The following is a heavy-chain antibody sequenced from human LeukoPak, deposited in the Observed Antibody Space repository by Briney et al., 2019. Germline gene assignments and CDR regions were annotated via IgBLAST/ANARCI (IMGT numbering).Heavy chain of an antibody. Sequence: ASVKVSCKASGYTFTNFGISWVRQAPGQGLEWMGWISTYNGNSNYAHKLQDRVTMTTDTSATTAYMDLRSLRSDDTAVYYCARAGGWAREDYKGDAFDIWGQGTMVTVSS. D-gene: IGHD6-19*01. CDR1: GYTFTNFG. J-gene: IGHJ3*02. CDR2: ISTYNGNS. CDR3: ARAGGWAREDYKGDAFDI. V-gene: IGHV1-18*01.